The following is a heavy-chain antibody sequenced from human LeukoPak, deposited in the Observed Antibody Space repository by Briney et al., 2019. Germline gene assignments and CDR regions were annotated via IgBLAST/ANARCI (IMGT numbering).Heavy chain of an antibody. V-gene: IGHV4-34*01. CDR3: ARVRAVAGPFVLDY. D-gene: IGHD6-19*01. CDR2: INHSGST. CDR1: GGSFSGYY. J-gene: IGHJ4*02. Sequence: SETLSLTCAVYGGSFSGYYWSWIRQPPGKGLEWIGEINHSGSTNYNPSLKSRVTISVDTSKNQFSLKPSSVTAADTAVYYCARVRAVAGPFVLDYWGQGTLVTVSS.